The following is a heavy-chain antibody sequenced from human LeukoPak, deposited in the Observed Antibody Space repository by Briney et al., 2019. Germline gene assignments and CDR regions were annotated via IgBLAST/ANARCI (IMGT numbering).Heavy chain of an antibody. CDR2: IKKGGREK. CDR1: GFTFSSYW. Sequence: GGSLRLSCAASGFTFSSYWMSWVRQAPGKGLEWVANIKKGGREKYYVDSVRGRFTISRDNAKNSLYLQMNSLRAEDTAVYYCARGHRRGEYSYGHNPLWYWGQGTLVTVSS. J-gene: IGHJ4*02. CDR3: ARGHRRGEYSYGHNPLWY. V-gene: IGHV3-7*01. D-gene: IGHD5-18*01.